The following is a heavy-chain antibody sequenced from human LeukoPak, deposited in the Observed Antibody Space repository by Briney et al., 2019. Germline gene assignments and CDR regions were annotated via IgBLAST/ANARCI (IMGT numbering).Heavy chain of an antibody. Sequence: GRSLRLSCAASGFTFSSYAMHWVRQAPGKGLEWVAVISYDGSNKYYADSVKGRFTISRDNSKNTLYLQTNSLRAEDTAVYYCASGYSYGSYYYNGMDVWGKGTTVTVSS. CDR1: GFTFSSYA. D-gene: IGHD5-18*01. CDR2: ISYDGSNK. J-gene: IGHJ6*04. CDR3: ASGYSYGSYYYNGMDV. V-gene: IGHV3-30*04.